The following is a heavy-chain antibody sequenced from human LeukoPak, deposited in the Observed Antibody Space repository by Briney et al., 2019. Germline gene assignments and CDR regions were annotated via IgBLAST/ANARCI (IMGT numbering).Heavy chain of an antibody. CDR1: GFTFTFYS. Sequence: GGSLRLSCAASGFTFTFYSMNWVRQAPGKGLEWISSISSLGRSYKYYADSVKGRFTISRDDAKNSLYLQMNSLRVDDTAVYYCVRPSIDDYGDCGYWGQGTLVTVSS. D-gene: IGHD4-17*01. CDR3: VRPSIDDYGDCGY. J-gene: IGHJ4*02. CDR2: ISSLGRSYK. V-gene: IGHV3-21*01.